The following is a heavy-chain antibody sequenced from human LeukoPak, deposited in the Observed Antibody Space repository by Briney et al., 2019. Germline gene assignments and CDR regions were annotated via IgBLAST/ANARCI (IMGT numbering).Heavy chain of an antibody. V-gene: IGHV3-21*06. Sequence: PGGSLRLSCAASGFTFSSYGVNWVRQAPGKGLEWVSSISSSSSYIYYADSVKGRFTISRDNAKNSLFLQMNSLRAEDTAVYYCARERVEGITGTASWFDPWGQGTLVTVSS. D-gene: IGHD1-7*01. J-gene: IGHJ5*02. CDR2: ISSSSSYI. CDR1: GFTFSSYG. CDR3: ARERVEGITGTASWFDP.